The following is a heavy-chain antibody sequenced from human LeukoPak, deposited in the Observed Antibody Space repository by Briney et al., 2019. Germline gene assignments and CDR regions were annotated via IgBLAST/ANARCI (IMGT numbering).Heavy chain of an antibody. V-gene: IGHV3-66*01. CDR1: GFTVSSNY. Sequence: PGGSLRLSCAASGFTVSSNYMSWVRQAPGKGLEWVSVIYSGGSTYYADSVKGRFTISRDNSKNTLYLQMNSLGAEDTAVYYCARVIAAAGGFDYWGQGTLVTVSS. J-gene: IGHJ4*02. CDR3: ARVIAAAGGFDY. D-gene: IGHD6-13*01. CDR2: IYSGGST.